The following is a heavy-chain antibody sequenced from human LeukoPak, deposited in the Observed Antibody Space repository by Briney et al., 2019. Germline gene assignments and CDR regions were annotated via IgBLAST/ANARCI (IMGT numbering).Heavy chain of an antibody. J-gene: IGHJ4*02. Sequence: SQTLSLTCAISGDSVSSNSATWNWIRQSPSRGLEWLGRTYYRSQWYNDYAVTVKSRITINPDTSKNQFSLQLNSVTHEDTAVYYCARVGGSGWYAFDYWGQGTLVIVSS. CDR3: ARVGGSGWYAFDY. CDR2: TYYRSQWYN. D-gene: IGHD6-19*01. CDR1: GDSVSSNSAT. V-gene: IGHV6-1*01.